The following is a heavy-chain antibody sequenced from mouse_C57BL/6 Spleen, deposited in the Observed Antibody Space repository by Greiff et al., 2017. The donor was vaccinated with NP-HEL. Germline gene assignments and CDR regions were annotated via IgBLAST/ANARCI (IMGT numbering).Heavy chain of an antibody. CDR1: GFSLTSYA. D-gene: IGHD2-3*01. J-gene: IGHJ4*01. CDR2: IWTGGGT. V-gene: IGHV2-9-1*01. Sequence: VHLVESGPGLVAPSQSLSITCTVSGFSLTSYAISWVRQPPGKGLEWLGVIWTGGGTNYNSALKSRLSISKDNSKSQVFLKMNSLQTDDTARYYCARNLYDGYYDYAMDYWGQGASVTVAS. CDR3: ARNLYDGYYDYAMDY.